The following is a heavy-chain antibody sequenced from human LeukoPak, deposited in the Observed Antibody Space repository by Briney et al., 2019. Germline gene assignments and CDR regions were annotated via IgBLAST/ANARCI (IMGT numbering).Heavy chain of an antibody. D-gene: IGHD2-15*01. CDR1: GGSISSYY. Sequence: SETLSLTCTVSGGSISSYYWSWIRQPPGKGLEWIGYIYYSGSTNYNPSLKSRVTISVDTSKNQFSLKLSSVTAADTAVYYCARGGSLIDYWGQGTLVTISS. V-gene: IGHV4-59*01. CDR3: ARGGSLIDY. J-gene: IGHJ4*02. CDR2: IYYSGST.